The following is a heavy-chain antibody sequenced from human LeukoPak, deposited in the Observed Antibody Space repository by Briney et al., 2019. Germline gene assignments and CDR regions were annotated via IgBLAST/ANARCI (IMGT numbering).Heavy chain of an antibody. D-gene: IGHD2-2*01. CDR3: ARGRAAAIYYYYGMDV. Sequence: PSETLSLTCAVYGGSFSGYYWSWIRQPPGKGLEWIGEINHSGSTNYNPSLKSRVTISVDTSKNQFSLKLSSVTAADTAVYYCARGRAAAIYYYYGMDVWGQGTTVTVSS. CDR1: GGSFSGYY. J-gene: IGHJ6*02. V-gene: IGHV4-34*01. CDR2: INHSGST.